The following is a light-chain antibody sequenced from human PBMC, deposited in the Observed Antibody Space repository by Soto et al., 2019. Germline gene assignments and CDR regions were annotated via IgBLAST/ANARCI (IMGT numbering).Light chain of an antibody. V-gene: IGKV3-11*01. CDR2: HAS. Sequence: PGERATLSCRASQRVSSYLAWYQHKPGQAPRLVIYHASNRATGIPARFSGSGSGTDSTLTISSLEPEDFAVYYCLQGSNWPFLTFGHGTRLEIK. CDR1: QRVSSY. CDR3: LQGSNWPFLT. J-gene: IGKJ5*01.